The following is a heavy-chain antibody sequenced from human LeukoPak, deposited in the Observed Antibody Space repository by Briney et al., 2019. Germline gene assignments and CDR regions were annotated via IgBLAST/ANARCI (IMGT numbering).Heavy chain of an antibody. J-gene: IGHJ5*02. V-gene: IGHV1-18*01. CDR2: ISAYNGNT. Sequence: GSVKVSCKASGYTFTSYGISWVRQAPGQGLEWMGLISAYNGNTNYAQKLQGRVTMTTDTSTSTAYMELRSLRSDDTAVYYCARAAGTENWFDPWGQGTLVTVSS. D-gene: IGHD6-19*01. CDR1: GYTFTSYG. CDR3: ARAAGTENWFDP.